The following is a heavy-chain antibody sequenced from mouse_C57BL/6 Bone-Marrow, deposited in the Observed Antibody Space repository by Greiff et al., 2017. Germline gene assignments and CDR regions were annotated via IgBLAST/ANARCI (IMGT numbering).Heavy chain of an antibody. J-gene: IGHJ4*01. V-gene: IGHV5-17*01. CDR3: ARARVHYYGMDY. D-gene: IGHD2-14*01. CDR1: GFTFSDYG. CDR2: ISSGSSTI. Sequence: VQLKESGGGLVKPGGSLKLSCAASGFTFSDYGMHWVRQAPEKGLEWVAYISSGSSTIYYADTVKGRFTISRDNAKNTLFLQMTSLRSEDTAMYYCARARVHYYGMDYWGQGTSVTVSS.